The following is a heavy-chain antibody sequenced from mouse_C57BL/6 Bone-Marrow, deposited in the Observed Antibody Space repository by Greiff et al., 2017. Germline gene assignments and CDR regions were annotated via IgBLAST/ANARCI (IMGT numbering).Heavy chain of an antibody. CDR2: ISSGGSYT. J-gene: IGHJ2*01. D-gene: IGHD4-1*01. V-gene: IGHV5-6*01. CDR1: GFTFSSYG. Sequence: EVQLVESGGDLLQPGGSLKLSCAASGFTFSSYGMSWVRQTPDKRLALVATISSGGSYTYYPDSVKGRFTISRDNAKNTLYLQMSSLKSEDTAMYYCARRLGPHWDYWGQGTTRTVSS. CDR3: ARRLGPHWDY.